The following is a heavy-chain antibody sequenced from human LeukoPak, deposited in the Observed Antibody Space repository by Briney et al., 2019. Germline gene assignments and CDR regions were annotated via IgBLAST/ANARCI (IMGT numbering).Heavy chain of an antibody. D-gene: IGHD1-26*01. CDR3: ARTPRWELLGGWFDY. CDR2: IKQDGSEK. J-gene: IGHJ4*02. V-gene: IGHV3-7*01. Sequence: GGSLRLSCAASGFTFSSYWMSWVRQAPGKGLEWVANIKQDGSEKYYVDSVKGRFTISRDNAKNSLYLQKNSLRAEDTAVYYCARTPRWELLGGWFDYWGQGTLVTVSS. CDR1: GFTFSSYW.